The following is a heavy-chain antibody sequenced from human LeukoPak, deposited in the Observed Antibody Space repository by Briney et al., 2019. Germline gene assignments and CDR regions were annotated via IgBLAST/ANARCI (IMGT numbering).Heavy chain of an antibody. CDR1: GYSFTSYW. D-gene: IGHD1-1*01. J-gene: IGHJ4*02. CDR2: IYPGDSDT. Sequence: GESLKISCKGSGYSFTSYWIGWVRQMPGKGLEWMGIIYPGDSDTRYSPSFQGQVSISADKSISTAYLQWSSLKASDSAMYYCAGRGTGTTLAFDYWGQGTLVTVSS. V-gene: IGHV5-51*01. CDR3: AGRGTGTTLAFDY.